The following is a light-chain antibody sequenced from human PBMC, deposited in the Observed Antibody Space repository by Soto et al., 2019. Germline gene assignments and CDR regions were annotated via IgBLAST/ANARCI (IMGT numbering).Light chain of an antibody. CDR2: DVS. Sequence: QSVVTQPPSVSGSPGQSIAISCAGSTSDVGGYNYVSWYQQHPGKAPKLMIYDVSNRPSGVSDRFSGSKSGNTASLTISGLQSEDEADYYCSSYTISDSYVFGTGTKVTVL. V-gene: IGLV2-14*03. J-gene: IGLJ1*01. CDR1: TSDVGGYNY. CDR3: SSYTISDSYV.